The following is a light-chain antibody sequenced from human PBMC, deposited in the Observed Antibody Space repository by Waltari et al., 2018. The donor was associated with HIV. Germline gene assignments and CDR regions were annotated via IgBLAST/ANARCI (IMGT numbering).Light chain of an antibody. Sequence: NFMLTQPRSVAECPGKTVTLSWTRRSGSSGSNFVPWYQQRPGSSPTTVIYDANQRPSGVPDRFSGSIASSSTSASLTISGLETEDEADYHCHSYHGSSRGVFGGGTNLTVL. CDR1: SGSSGSNF. V-gene: IGLV6-57*01. CDR3: HSYHGSSRGV. CDR2: DAN. J-gene: IGLJ7*01.